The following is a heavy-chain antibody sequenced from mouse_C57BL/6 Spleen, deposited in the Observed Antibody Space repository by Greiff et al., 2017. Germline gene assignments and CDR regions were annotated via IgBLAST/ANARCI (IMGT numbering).Heavy chain of an antibody. Sequence: VQLKESGPELVKPGASVKISCKASGYSFTGYYMNWVKQSPEKSLEWIGEINPSTGGTTYNQKFKAKATLTVDKSSSTAYMQLKSLTSEDSAVYYCARAGREWSVGYFDYWGQGTTLTVSS. CDR3: ARAGREWSVGYFDY. J-gene: IGHJ2*01. CDR2: INPSTGGT. CDR1: GYSFTGYY. D-gene: IGHD1-1*02. V-gene: IGHV1-42*01.